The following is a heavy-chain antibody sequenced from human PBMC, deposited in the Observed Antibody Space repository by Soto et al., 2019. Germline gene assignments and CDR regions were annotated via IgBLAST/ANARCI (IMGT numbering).Heavy chain of an antibody. J-gene: IGHJ3*02. V-gene: IGHV3-53*01. CDR2: LYDVDGT. D-gene: IGHD1-1*01. Sequence: DVQLVASGGGWIQTGGSLRLSCADLGLTVRGKKYITWVRQAPGKGLEWVSALYDVDGTYYADSAKGRFTISRDNSNNIIYLQMNSLGPDDTAVYYCASWLEREHAYDIWGLGTMVTVSS. CDR3: ASWLEREHAYDI. CDR1: GLTVRGKKY.